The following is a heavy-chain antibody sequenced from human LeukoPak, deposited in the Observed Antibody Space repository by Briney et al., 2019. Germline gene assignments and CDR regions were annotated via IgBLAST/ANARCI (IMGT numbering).Heavy chain of an antibody. V-gene: IGHV4-59*08. Sequence: PSETLSLTCTVSGGSISSYYWSWIRQPPGKGLEWIGYIYYSRSTNYNPSLKSRVTISVDTSKNQFSLNLSSVTAADTAVYYCARRRGSGRQDSFDIWGQGTMVTVSS. D-gene: IGHD6-19*01. CDR3: ARRRGSGRQDSFDI. J-gene: IGHJ3*02. CDR1: GGSISSYY. CDR2: IYYSRST.